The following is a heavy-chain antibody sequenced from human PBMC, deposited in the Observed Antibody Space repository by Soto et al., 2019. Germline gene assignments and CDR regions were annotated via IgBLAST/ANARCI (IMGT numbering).Heavy chain of an antibody. CDR2: ITWNGDNV. V-gene: IGHV3-9*01. D-gene: IGHD1-26*01. CDR1: GLDFDAYG. J-gene: IGHJ4*02. CDR3: VKDGKWDFLQGEPFDH. Sequence: GGSLRLSFAASGLDFDAYGMHWVRQFPGKGLEWVSGITWNGDNVAYADSVKGRFTISRGNAKSTLYLQMNSLRVEDTALYYCVKDGKWDFLQGEPFDHWGRGTLVTVSS.